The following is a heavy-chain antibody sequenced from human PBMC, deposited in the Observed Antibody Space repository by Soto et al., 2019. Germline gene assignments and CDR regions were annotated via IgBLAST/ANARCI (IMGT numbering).Heavy chain of an antibody. CDR2: IWYDGSNK. Sequence: PGGSLRLSCAASGFTFSSYGMHWVRQAPGKGLEWVAVIWYDGSNKYYADSVKGRFTISRDNSKNTPYLQMNSLRAEDTAVYYCARDSGYCSSTSCPIYYYYGMDVWGQGTTVTVSS. CDR1: GFTFSSYG. D-gene: IGHD2-2*01. CDR3: ARDSGYCSSTSCPIYYYYGMDV. V-gene: IGHV3-33*01. J-gene: IGHJ6*02.